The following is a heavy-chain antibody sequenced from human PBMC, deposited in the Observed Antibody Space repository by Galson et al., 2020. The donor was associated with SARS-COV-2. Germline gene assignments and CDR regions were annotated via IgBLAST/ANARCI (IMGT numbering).Heavy chain of an antibody. J-gene: IGHJ5*02. CDR2: INPNSGDT. CDR3: TRGSNSSPFYHFDP. CDR1: GYTFSGHY. D-gene: IGHD3-10*01. Sequence: ASVTVSCKASGYTFSGHYMHWVRLAPGQGLEWMGQINPNSGDTDVAQKFQGRVTMTTDTSLTTAYMELSRLRSDDTAVYYCTRGSNSSPFYHFDPWGQGTLVTVSS. V-gene: IGHV1-2*06.